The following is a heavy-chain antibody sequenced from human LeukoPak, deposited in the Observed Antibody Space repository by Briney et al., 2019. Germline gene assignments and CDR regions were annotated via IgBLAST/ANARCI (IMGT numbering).Heavy chain of an antibody. CDR1: GYTFTGYY. D-gene: IGHD2-2*01. Sequence: VSVKVSCKASGYTFTGYYMHWVRQAPGQGLEWMGWINPNSGGTNYAQKFQGRVTMTRDTSISTAYMELSRLRSDDTAVYYCARDVLVVVPAATSYYYYMDVWGKGTTVTVSS. J-gene: IGHJ6*03. CDR3: ARDVLVVVPAATSYYYYMDV. CDR2: INPNSGGT. V-gene: IGHV1-2*02.